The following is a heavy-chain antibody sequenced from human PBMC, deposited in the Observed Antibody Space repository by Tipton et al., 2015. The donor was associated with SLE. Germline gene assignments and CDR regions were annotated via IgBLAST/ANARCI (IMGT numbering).Heavy chain of an antibody. CDR3: ASLSGYSGYGNY. Sequence: TLSLTCAVSGYSLRSGYYWGWIRQPPGKGLEWIGSIYHSGSTHYNPSLKSRVTISVDTSKNQFSLKLSSVTAADTAVYYCASLSGYSGYGNYWGQGTLVTVSS. V-gene: IGHV4-38-2*01. J-gene: IGHJ4*02. D-gene: IGHD5-12*01. CDR1: GYSLRSGYY. CDR2: IYHSGST.